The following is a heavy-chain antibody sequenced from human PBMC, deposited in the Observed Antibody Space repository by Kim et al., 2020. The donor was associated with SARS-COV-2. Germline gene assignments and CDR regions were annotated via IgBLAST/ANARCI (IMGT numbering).Heavy chain of an antibody. D-gene: IGHD3-10*01. CDR3: ARVMVRGVITNNWFDP. CDR2: IIPIFGTA. Sequence: SVKVSCKASGGTFSSYAISWVRQAPGQGLEWMGGIIPIFGTANYAQKFQGRVTITADESTSTAYMELSSLRSEDTAVYYCARVMVRGVITNNWFDPWGQGTLVTVSS. V-gene: IGHV1-69*13. J-gene: IGHJ5*02. CDR1: GGTFSSYA.